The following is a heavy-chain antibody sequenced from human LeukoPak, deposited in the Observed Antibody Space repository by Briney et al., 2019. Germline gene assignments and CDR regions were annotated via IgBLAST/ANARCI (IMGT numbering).Heavy chain of an antibody. Sequence: GSLRLSCAASGFTFSSYTMNWVRQPPGKGLEWIGEINHSGSTDYNPSLKSRVTISVDTSKNQFSLKLSSVAAADTAVYYCARRPRLARYYYYYMDVWGKGTTVTVSS. CDR1: GFTFSSYT. J-gene: IGHJ6*03. V-gene: IGHV4-34*01. CDR3: ARRPRLARYYYYYMDV. D-gene: IGHD3-16*01. CDR2: INHSGST.